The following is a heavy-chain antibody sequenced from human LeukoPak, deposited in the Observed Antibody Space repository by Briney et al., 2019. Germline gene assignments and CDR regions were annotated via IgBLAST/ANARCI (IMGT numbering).Heavy chain of an antibody. CDR1: GFTFSAYN. Sequence: NPGGSLRLSCAASGFTFSAYNMNWVRQAPGKGLEWLSSITSSSNYIYYADSVKGRFTISRDNVQNSLYLQMNSLRAEDTAMYYCARDRGYFDNWGQGTLVTVSS. CDR3: ARDRGYFDN. J-gene: IGHJ4*02. V-gene: IGHV3-21*01. CDR2: ITSSSNYI.